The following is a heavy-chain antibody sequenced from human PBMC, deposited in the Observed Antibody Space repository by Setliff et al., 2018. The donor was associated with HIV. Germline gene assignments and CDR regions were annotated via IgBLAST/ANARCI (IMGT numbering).Heavy chain of an antibody. CDR2: IYYNGNT. V-gene: IGHV4-59*01. CDR3: ARAKYYYDTSAYYGSRDWYFDL. J-gene: IGHJ2*01. Sequence: PSETLSLTCTVSGGSISSYYWSWIRQPPGKGLEWIGYIYYNGNTNYNPSLKSRVTISVDTSKNQLSLKLSSVTAADTAVYYCARAKYYYDTSAYYGSRDWYFDLWGRGTLVTVSS. CDR1: GGSISSYY. D-gene: IGHD3-22*01.